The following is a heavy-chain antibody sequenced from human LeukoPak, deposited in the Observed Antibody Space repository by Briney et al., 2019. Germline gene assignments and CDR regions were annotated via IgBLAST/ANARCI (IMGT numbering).Heavy chain of an antibody. Sequence: GGSLRLSCAASGFTFSSYWMSWVRQAPGKGLEWVANIKQDGSEKYYVDSVKGRFTISRGNAKNSLYLQMNSLRAEDTAVYYCTRGQPADVDTAMVFSYWGQGTLVTVSS. J-gene: IGHJ4*02. D-gene: IGHD5-18*01. CDR1: GFTFSSYW. CDR3: TRGQPADVDTAMVFSY. CDR2: IKQDGSEK. V-gene: IGHV3-7*01.